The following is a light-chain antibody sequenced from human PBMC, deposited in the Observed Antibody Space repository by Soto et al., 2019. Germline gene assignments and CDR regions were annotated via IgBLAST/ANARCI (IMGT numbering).Light chain of an antibody. Sequence: QSALTQPRSVSGSPGQSVTLSCTGTSSDVGGSTYVSWYQHHPGRAPKLLVFDVNKRPSGVPDRFSGSKSGNTASLTISGLQAEDEADYYCCSYAETYNVVFVGGTKLTVL. V-gene: IGLV2-11*01. J-gene: IGLJ2*01. CDR1: SSDVGGSTY. CDR3: CSYAETYNVV. CDR2: DVN.